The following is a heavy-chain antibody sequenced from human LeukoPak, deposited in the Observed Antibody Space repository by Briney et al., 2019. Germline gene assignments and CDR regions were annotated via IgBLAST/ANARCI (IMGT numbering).Heavy chain of an antibody. D-gene: IGHD2-21*01. CDR2: ITTSGST. V-gene: IGHV3-23*01. CDR1: GLTASHNV. Sequence: GGSLRLSCAPSGLTASHNVNNALSWVRHAPGKGLEWVSGITTSGSTYYADSVKGRFTISRENSNNTLYLHMDSLRAEDTAVYYCAKAPVWNYYYGLDVWGQGTTVTVSS. CDR3: AKAPVWNYYYGLDV. J-gene: IGHJ6*02.